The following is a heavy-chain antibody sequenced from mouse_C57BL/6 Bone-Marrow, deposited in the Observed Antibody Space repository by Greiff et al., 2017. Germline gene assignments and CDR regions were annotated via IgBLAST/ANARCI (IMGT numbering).Heavy chain of an antibody. V-gene: IGHV5-9-1*02. CDR3: TRDHDGSSSWFAY. D-gene: IGHD1-1*01. CDR1: GFTFRSYA. J-gene: IGHJ3*01. CDR2: ISSGGDSL. Sequence: EVKLVESGEGLVKPGGSLKLSCAASGFTFRSYAMSWVRQTPEKRLEWVAYISSGGDSLYYADPVQGRFTFSRDNARNTLYLQMSSLKSEDTAMEYGTRDHDGSSSWFAYWGQGTLVTVSA.